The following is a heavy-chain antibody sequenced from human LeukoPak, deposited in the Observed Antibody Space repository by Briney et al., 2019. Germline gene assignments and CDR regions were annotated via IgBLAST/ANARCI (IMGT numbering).Heavy chain of an antibody. V-gene: IGHV3-23*01. CDR1: GFTFSSYA. CDR2: ISGSGDST. J-gene: IGHJ4*02. D-gene: IGHD3-22*01. Sequence: GGSLRLSCEASGFTFSSYAMSWVRQAPGKGLEWVSVISGSGDSTYYADSVKGRCTISRDNSKNTLYLQMSSLRAEDTAVYYCARGRVIYDSSGYSYYFDYWGQGTLVTVSS. CDR3: ARGRVIYDSSGYSYYFDY.